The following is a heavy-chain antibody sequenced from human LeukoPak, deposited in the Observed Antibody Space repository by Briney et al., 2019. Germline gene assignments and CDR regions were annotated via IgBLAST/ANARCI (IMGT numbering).Heavy chain of an antibody. CDR1: GFDFSSYT. J-gene: IGHJ4*02. D-gene: IGHD5-12*01. CDR2: ISASSAFI. CDR3: ARESATSSFSFES. Sequence: GGSLRLSCAASGFDFSSYTMNWVRQAPGKGLEWVSSISASSAFIHYADSVNGRFTVSRDNAKSSLFLQMDRLSLEDTAIYYCARESATSSFSFESWGQGVLVPVSS. V-gene: IGHV3-21*01.